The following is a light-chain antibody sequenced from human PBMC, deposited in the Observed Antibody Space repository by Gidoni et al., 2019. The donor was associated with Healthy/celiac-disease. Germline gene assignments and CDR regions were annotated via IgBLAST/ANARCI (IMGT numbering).Light chain of an antibody. CDR3: QQSYSTPRT. V-gene: IGKV1-39*01. CDR2: AAS. J-gene: IGKJ1*01. CDR1: QSISSY. Sequence: DIQMTQSPSSLSASVGDRVTITCRASQSISSYLNWYQQKPGQAPKLLIYAASSLQSGVPSRFSGSGSGTDFTLTISSLQPEDFETDYCQQSYSTPRTFGQGTKVEIK.